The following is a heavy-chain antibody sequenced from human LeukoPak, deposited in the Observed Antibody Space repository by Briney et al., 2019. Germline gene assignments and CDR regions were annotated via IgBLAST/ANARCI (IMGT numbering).Heavy chain of an antibody. CDR2: IYTSGST. CDR1: GNSISSGDNY. J-gene: IGHJ5*02. V-gene: IGHV4-61*02. CDR3: ARAEVGVTAQYGNWFDP. Sequence: SETLSLTCTVSGNSISSGDNYWSWIRQPAGKGLEWIGRIYTSGSTNYNPSLKSRVTISVDTSKNQFSLKLSSVTAADTAVYYCARAEVGVTAQYGNWFDPWGQGTLVTVSS. D-gene: IGHD2-21*02.